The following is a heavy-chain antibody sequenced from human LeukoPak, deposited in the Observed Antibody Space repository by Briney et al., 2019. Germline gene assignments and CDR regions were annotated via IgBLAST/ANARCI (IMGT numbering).Heavy chain of an antibody. Sequence: PGGSLRLSCAASGFTVSINYMSWVRQAPGKGLEWVSVIYSGGSTYYADSVKGRFSISRDNSKNTLYLQMNSLRAEDTAVYYCARQNDYSNYDHYYYYYMDVWGKGATVTVSS. J-gene: IGHJ6*03. D-gene: IGHD4-11*01. CDR2: IYSGGST. CDR3: ARQNDYSNYDHYYYYYMDV. V-gene: IGHV3-53*01. CDR1: GFTVSINY.